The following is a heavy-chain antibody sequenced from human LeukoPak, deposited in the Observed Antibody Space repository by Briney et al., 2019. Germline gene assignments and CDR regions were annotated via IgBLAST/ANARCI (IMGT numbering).Heavy chain of an antibody. V-gene: IGHV1-8*01. J-gene: IGHJ6*03. CDR3: ARGLQDRLRGYYYMDV. D-gene: IGHD5-12*01. Sequence: GASVKVSCKASGYSFTSYDINWVRQATGQGLEWMGWMNPNSGNTGYAQKFQGRVTITRNTSISTAYMELSSLRSEDTAVYYCARGLQDRLRGYYYMDVWGKGTTVTVSS. CDR1: GYSFTSYD. CDR2: MNPNSGNT.